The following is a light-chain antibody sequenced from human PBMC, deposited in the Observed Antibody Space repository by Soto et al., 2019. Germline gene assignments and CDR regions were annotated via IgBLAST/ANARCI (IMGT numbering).Light chain of an antibody. CDR3: QQYDSYRT. V-gene: IGKV1-5*01. CDR2: DVS. CDR1: QNVSTW. Sequence: DIQMTQSPSTLSASVGDRVTITCRASQNVSTWLAWYQQKPRKAPKLLLFDVSNLASGVPSRFSGSGSGTEFTLTISSLQSDDFATYYCQQYDSYRTFGQGTKVETK. J-gene: IGKJ1*01.